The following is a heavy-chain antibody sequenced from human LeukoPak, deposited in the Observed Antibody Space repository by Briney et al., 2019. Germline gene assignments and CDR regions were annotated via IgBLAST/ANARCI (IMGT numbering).Heavy chain of an antibody. CDR2: ISYNGRSI. CDR3: VKDAGPWEGGDYFDF. Sequence: AGGSLRLSCTASGFPLNNYGMHWVRQAPGKGLDWVAVISYNGRSIHYADSVKGRFTISRDNSKNTVSLQMNSLRSEDTAVYYCVKDAGPWEGGDYFDFWGQGSLVTVSS. CDR1: GFPLNNYG. V-gene: IGHV3-30*18. J-gene: IGHJ4*02. D-gene: IGHD1-26*01.